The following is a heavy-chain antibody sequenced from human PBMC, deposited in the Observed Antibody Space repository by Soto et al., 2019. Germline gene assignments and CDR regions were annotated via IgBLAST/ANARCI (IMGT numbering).Heavy chain of an antibody. CDR3: DSRNCSGRSCYNPVCDS. CDR1: GASLSSIHYY. J-gene: IGHJ4*02. V-gene: IGHV4-39*01. CDR2: IFFTGKI. D-gene: IGHD2-15*01. Sequence: SETLSLTCTVSGASLSSIHYYRGWIRQPPGKGLEWVGSIFFTGKIYYNPSFKSRVTISRDTSRKRFSRMVNSVTAAXTAVYSCDSRNCSGRSCYNPVCDSGGQGAVVT.